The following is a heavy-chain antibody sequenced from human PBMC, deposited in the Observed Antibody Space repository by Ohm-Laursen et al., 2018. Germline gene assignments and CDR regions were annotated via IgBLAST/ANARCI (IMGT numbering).Heavy chain of an antibody. CDR3: ARGTQNPNNIGWADY. Sequence: GSLRLSCAASGFTFSSYEMNWVRQAPGKGLEWVSYISSSGSTIYYADSVKGRFTISRDNAKNSLYLQMNSLRAEDTAVYYCARGTQNPNNIGWADYWGQGTLVTVSS. V-gene: IGHV3-48*03. CDR1: GFTFSSYE. CDR2: ISSSGSTI. J-gene: IGHJ4*02. D-gene: IGHD6-19*01.